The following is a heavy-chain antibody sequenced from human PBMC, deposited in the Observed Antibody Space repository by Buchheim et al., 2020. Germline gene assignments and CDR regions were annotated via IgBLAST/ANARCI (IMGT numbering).Heavy chain of an antibody. D-gene: IGHD3-3*01. CDR3: AKQQGSGYPNPDAFDI. V-gene: IGHV3-23*01. CDR2: ISGSGGST. Sequence: EVQLLESGGGLVQPGGSLRLSCAASGITFSTYAMSWVRQAPGKGLEWVSGISGSGGSTYYADSVKGRVTIARDNSKNTLYVQMNSLRAEDTAVYYCAKQQGSGYPNPDAFDIWGQGT. CDR1: GITFSTYA. J-gene: IGHJ3*02.